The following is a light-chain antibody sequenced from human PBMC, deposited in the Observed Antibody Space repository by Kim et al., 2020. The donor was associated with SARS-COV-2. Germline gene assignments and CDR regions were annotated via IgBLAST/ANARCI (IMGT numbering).Light chain of an antibody. Sequence: PGERATLSCGASQGVSSSYLAWYQQKPGLAPRLLIYDASSRATGIPDRFSGSGSGTDFTLTISRLEPEDFAVYYCQQYGSSLYTFGQGTKLEI. CDR3: QQYGSSLYT. V-gene: IGKV3D-20*01. CDR2: DAS. J-gene: IGKJ2*01. CDR1: QGVSSSY.